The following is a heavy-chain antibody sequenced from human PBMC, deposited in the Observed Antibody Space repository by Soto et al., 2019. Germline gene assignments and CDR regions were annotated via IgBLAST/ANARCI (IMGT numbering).Heavy chain of an antibody. CDR1: GFTFSSYW. Sequence: GGSLRLSCAASGFTFSSYWMSWVRQAPGKGLEWVANIKQDGSEKYYVDSVKGRFTISRDNAKNSLYLQMNSLRAEDTAVYYCARDRAGGYYDFWSGYPDAFDIWGQGTMVTVSS. V-gene: IGHV3-7*03. D-gene: IGHD3-3*01. CDR2: IKQDGSEK. J-gene: IGHJ3*02. CDR3: ARDRAGGYYDFWSGYPDAFDI.